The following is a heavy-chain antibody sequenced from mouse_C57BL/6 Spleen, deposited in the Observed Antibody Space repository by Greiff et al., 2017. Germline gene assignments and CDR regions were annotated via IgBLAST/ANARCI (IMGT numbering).Heavy chain of an antibody. D-gene: IGHD1-1*01. CDR1: GYTFTDYN. CDR2: INPNNGGT. J-gene: IGHJ1*03. Sequence: VQLQQSGPELVKPGASVKIPCKASGYTFTDYNMDWVKQSHGTSLEWIGDINPNNGGTIYNQKFKGKATLTVDKSSSTAYMGLRSLTSEDTAVYYCARRTYYYGSSYWYFDVWGTGTTVTVSS. V-gene: IGHV1-18*01. CDR3: ARRTYYYGSSYWYFDV.